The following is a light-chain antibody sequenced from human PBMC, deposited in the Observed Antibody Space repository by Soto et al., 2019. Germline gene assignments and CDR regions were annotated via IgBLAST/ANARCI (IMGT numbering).Light chain of an antibody. CDR3: QQADTFPLT. Sequence: DIQMTQSASSVSASVGDRVTITCRALQGISSWLAWYHQKPGKAPNLLIYAASSLQSGVPSRFSGSGSGTDFTLTISSLHPEDFATYYCQQADTFPLTFGGGTKVEIK. CDR1: QGISSW. J-gene: IGKJ4*02. CDR2: AAS. V-gene: IGKV1-12*01.